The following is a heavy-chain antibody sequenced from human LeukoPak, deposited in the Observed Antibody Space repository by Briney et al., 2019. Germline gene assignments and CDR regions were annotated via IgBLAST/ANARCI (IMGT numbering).Heavy chain of an antibody. CDR3: AITLMTDYYDSSGITY. V-gene: IGHV3-33*01. Sequence: QPGRSLRLSCAASGFTFSSYGMHWVRQAPGRGLEWVAVIWYDGSNKYYADSVKGRFTISRDNSKNTLYLQMNSLRAEDTAVYYCAITLMTDYYDSSGITYWGQGTLVTVSS. CDR1: GFTFSSYG. D-gene: IGHD3-22*01. J-gene: IGHJ4*02. CDR2: IWYDGSNK.